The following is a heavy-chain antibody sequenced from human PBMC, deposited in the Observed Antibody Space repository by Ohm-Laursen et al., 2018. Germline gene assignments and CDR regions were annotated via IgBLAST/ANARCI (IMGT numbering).Heavy chain of an antibody. CDR3: ARTSVVVPAAIQDYYYYGMDV. CDR2: ISSSGSTI. V-gene: IGHV3-11*01. D-gene: IGHD2-2*02. CDR1: GFTFSDYY. J-gene: IGHJ6*02. Sequence: SLRLSCTASGFTFSDYYMSWIRQAPGKGLEWVSYISSSGSTIYYADSVKGRFTISRNNAKNSLYLQMNSLRAEDTAVYYCARTSVVVPAAIQDYYYYGMDVWGQGTTVTFSS.